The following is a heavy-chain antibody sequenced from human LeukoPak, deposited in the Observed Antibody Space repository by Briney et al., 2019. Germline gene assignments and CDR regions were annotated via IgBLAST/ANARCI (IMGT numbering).Heavy chain of an antibody. V-gene: IGHV3-30-3*01. CDR2: ISYDGSNK. D-gene: IGHD6-19*01. CDR1: GFTFSSYA. CDR3: ARGGYSSGRLPHTPAYYYYGMDV. Sequence: GESLRLSCAASGFTFSSYAMHWVRQAPGKGLEWVAVISYDGSNKYYADSVKGRFTISRDNSKNTLYLQMNSLRAEDTAVYYCARGGYSSGRLPHTPAYYYYGMDVWGQGTTVTVSS. J-gene: IGHJ6*02.